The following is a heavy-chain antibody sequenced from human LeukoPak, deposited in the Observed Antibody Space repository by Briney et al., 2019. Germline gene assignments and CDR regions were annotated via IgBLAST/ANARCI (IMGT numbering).Heavy chain of an antibody. Sequence: PGGSLRLSCAASGLSFNNDYMNWVRQAPGKGLDWISLMNNFGYKHYAESVECRVTISRDSSRNTVYLELNSLRAEDTAVYYCAGGRYYRSRSRPTYIEYWGQGTPVSVAS. CDR2: MNNFGYK. J-gene: IGHJ4*02. CDR3: AGGRYYRSRSRPTYIEY. CDR1: GLSFNNDY. D-gene: IGHD3-10*01. V-gene: IGHV3-53*01.